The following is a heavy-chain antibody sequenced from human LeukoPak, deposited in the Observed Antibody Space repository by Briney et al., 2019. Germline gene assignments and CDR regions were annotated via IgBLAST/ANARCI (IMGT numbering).Heavy chain of an antibody. D-gene: IGHD3-10*01. J-gene: IGHJ4*02. CDR3: ATGERMVRGDGVDY. Sequence: GGSLRLSCAASGFTVRNNYMSWVRQAPGKGLEWVSVIYSGGSTYYADSVKGRFTISRDNPKNTLYLQMNSLRAEDTAVYFCATGERMVRGDGVDYWGQGTLVTVSS. CDR1: GFTVRNNY. V-gene: IGHV3-66*01. CDR2: IYSGGST.